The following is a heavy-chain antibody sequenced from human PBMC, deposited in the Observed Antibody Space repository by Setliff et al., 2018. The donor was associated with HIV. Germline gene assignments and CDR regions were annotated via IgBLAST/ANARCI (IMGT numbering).Heavy chain of an antibody. J-gene: IGHJ4*02. CDR1: GFTFNNNG. CDR3: AREPYYDILTGYLDY. D-gene: IGHD3-9*01. CDR2: ITSNGGRT. V-gene: IGHV3-20*04. Sequence: VGSLRLSCAASGFTFNNNGMSWVRQAPGKGLEWVSGITSNGGRTGYADSVKGRFTISRDNAKNSLYLQMNSLRAEDTALYYCAREPYYDILTGYLDYWGQGALVTVSS.